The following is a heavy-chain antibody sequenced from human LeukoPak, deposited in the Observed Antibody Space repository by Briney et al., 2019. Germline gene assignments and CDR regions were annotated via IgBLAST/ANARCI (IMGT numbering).Heavy chain of an antibody. V-gene: IGHV3-30-3*01. CDR3: GREVGAGRFDY. Sequence: GSPPSPSCAASGFTFSSYAMHCVRHAPGKGLEWVDVISYDGSNKYYADSMKGRFTISRDNSKNTLYLQMNSLGAEETVVYCCGREVGAGRFDYWGQGTLVTVSS. CDR1: GFTFSSYA. CDR2: ISYDGSNK. J-gene: IGHJ4*02. D-gene: IGHD1-26*01.